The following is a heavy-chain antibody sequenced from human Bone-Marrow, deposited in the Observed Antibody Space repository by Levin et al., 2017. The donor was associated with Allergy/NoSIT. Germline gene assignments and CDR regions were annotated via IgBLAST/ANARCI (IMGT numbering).Heavy chain of an antibody. CDR1: GFTFSSAG. CDR3: AKDVPGDTGPALFDS. Sequence: HPGGSLRLSCAASGFTFSSAGMGWVRQAPGKGLEWVATISGDAANRHYADYVRGRFTISRDNSKNTLDLQMSGLGVDDTAIYYCAKDVPGDTGPALFDSWGQGIVVTVSS. V-gene: IGHV3-23*01. CDR2: ISGDAANR. D-gene: IGHD1-1*01. J-gene: IGHJ4*02.